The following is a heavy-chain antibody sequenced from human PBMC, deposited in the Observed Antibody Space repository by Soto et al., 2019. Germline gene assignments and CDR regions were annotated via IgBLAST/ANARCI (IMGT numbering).Heavy chain of an antibody. CDR3: ARDRGLVLKGNWFDP. V-gene: IGHV4-34*01. Sequence: SETLSLTCAVYGGSFSGYYWSWIRQPPGKGLEWIGEINHSGSTNYNPSLKSRVTISVDTSKNQFSLKLSSVTAADTAVYYCARDRGLVLKGNWFDPWGQGTLVAVYS. J-gene: IGHJ5*02. CDR1: GGSFSGYY. CDR2: INHSGST. D-gene: IGHD6-19*01.